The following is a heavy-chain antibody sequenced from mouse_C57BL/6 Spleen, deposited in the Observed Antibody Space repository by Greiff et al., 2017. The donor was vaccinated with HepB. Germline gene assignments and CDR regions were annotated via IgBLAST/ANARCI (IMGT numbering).Heavy chain of an antibody. V-gene: IGHV1-50*01. CDR3: ARREGALLWYAMDY. Sequence: QVQLKQPGAELVKPGASVKLSCKASGYTFTSYWMQWVKQRPGQGLEWIGEIDPSDSYTNYNQKFKGKATLTVDTSSSTAYMQLSSLTSEDSAVYYCARREGALLWYAMDYWGQGTSVTVSS. J-gene: IGHJ4*01. CDR1: GYTFTSYW. D-gene: IGHD2-1*01. CDR2: IDPSDSYT.